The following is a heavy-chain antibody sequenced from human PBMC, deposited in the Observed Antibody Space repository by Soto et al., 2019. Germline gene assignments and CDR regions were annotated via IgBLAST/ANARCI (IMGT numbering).Heavy chain of an antibody. D-gene: IGHD3-10*01. CDR1: GFTFSSYA. CDR2: ISGSGGST. V-gene: IGHV3-23*01. J-gene: IGHJ4*02. Sequence: EVQLLESGGGLVQPGGSLRLSCAASGFTFSSYAMSWVRQAPGKGLEWVSAISGSGGSTYYADSVKGRFTISRDNSKNTLYLQMDSLRGEDADVYYCSKDPAVRGVFDYWGQGNLVTVSS. CDR3: SKDPAVRGVFDY.